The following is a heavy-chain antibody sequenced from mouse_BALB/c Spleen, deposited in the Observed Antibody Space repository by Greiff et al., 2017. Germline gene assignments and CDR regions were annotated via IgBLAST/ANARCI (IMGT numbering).Heavy chain of an antibody. CDR3: ARQGSNSYIDV. CDR1: GFTFSSFG. D-gene: IGHD1-1*01. J-gene: IGHJ1*01. V-gene: IGHV5-17*02. CDR2: ISSGSSTI. Sequence: EVKVVESGGGLVQPGGSLKLSCAASGFTFSSFGMHWVRQAPEKGLEWVAYISSGSSTIYYADTVKGRFTISRDKPKNTLFLQISSLRSEDTAMFYCARQGSNSYIDVWGEGTTVTVSS.